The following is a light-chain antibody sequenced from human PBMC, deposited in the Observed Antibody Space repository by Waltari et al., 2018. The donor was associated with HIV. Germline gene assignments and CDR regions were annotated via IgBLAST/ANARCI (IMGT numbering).Light chain of an antibody. J-gene: IGLJ1*01. CDR2: AVY. CDR1: DGDIDSDF. CDR3: CSFMRGRQAFYV. V-gene: IGLV2-14*03. Sequence: QSALSQPASVSGSPGQSITISCTGTDGDIDSDFVSWYQHPPGAAPKLIIYAVYHLASGISVRLSASTSGKTASLTIAGLRSEDEADYYCCSFMRGRQAFYVFGTGTKVTVL.